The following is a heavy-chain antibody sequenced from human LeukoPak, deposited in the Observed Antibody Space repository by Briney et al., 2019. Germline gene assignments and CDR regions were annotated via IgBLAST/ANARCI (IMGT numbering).Heavy chain of an antibody. CDR3: ARDLAKDYDILTGYDY. CDR1: GFTFRDYY. D-gene: IGHD3-9*01. Sequence: GGSLILSCAASGFTFRDYYMSWIRQAPGKGLEWVSYISSSSSYTNYADSVKGRFTISRDNAKNSLYLQMNSLRAEDTAVYYCARDLAKDYDILTGYDYWGQGTLVTVSS. CDR2: ISSSSSYT. V-gene: IGHV3-11*06. J-gene: IGHJ4*02.